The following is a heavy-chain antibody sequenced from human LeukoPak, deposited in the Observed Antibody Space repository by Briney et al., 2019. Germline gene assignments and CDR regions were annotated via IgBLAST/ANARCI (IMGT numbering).Heavy chain of an antibody. V-gene: IGHV4-34*01. CDR2: INHSGST. CDR3: ARGRMIPLLRGWFDP. CDR1: GGSFSGYY. J-gene: IGHJ5*02. Sequence: SETLSLTCAVYGGSFSGYYWSWIRQPPGKGLEWIGEINHSGSTNYNPSLKSRVTISVDTSKNQFSLKLSSVTAADTAVYYCARGRMIPLLRGWFDPWGQGTLVTVSS. D-gene: IGHD3-16*01.